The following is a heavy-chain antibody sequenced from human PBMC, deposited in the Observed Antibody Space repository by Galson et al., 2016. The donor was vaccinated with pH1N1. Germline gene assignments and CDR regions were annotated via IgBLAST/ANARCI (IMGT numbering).Heavy chain of an antibody. CDR1: GYMFTSYG. CDR2: ISGYNGNT. CDR3: ARLSGSRWLDP. J-gene: IGHJ5*02. V-gene: IGHV1-18*01. Sequence: QSGAEVKEPGASVKVSCKASGYMFTSYGITWVRQAPGQGLEWMGLISGYNGNTNYAQKFRGRHTMTTDTSTTTAYMELRSLRSDDTAFYYCARLSGSRWLDPWGQGTLVTVSS. D-gene: IGHD3-10*01.